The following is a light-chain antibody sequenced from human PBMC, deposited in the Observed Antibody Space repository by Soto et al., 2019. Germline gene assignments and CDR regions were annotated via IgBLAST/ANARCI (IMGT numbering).Light chain of an antibody. V-gene: IGLV2-8*01. CDR3: SPYRGGRM. Sequence: QSALTQPPSASGSLGQSVTISCTGISSDVGYYKYVSWYQQHPGKAPKLIIFEVNKQPSGVPDRFSGSMSGNTASLTVSGLQAEDEADYYCSPYRGGRMFGGGTKLTVL. CDR1: SSDVGYYKY. J-gene: IGLJ3*02. CDR2: EVN.